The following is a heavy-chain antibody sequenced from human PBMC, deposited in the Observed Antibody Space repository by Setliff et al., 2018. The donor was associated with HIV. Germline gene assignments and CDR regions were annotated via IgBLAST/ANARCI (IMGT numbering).Heavy chain of an antibody. D-gene: IGHD2-21*02. CDR2: INHRGRT. V-gene: IGHV4-34*01. Sequence: PSETLSLTCAVYGGSFSDNYWSWIRQPPGKGLEWIGEINHRGRTNYSPSLRSRVTISIDTSKNQFSLKLKSVTAADTAVYYCAREVTSFEAFDLWGQGTMVTVSS. CDR1: GGSFSDNY. J-gene: IGHJ3*01. CDR3: AREVTSFEAFDL.